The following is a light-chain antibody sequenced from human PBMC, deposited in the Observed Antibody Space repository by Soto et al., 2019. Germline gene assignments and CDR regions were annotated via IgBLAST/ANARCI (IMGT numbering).Light chain of an antibody. V-gene: IGKV3-20*01. J-gene: IGKJ1*01. CDR3: QQYGSSPWT. CDR1: QSVISNY. Sequence: EIVLTQSPGTLSLSPGERATLSCRASQSVISNYLAWYQQKPGQAPRPLIYGASSRATGIPDRFSGSGAGTDFTLTISRLEPEDFAVYYCQQYGSSPWTFGQGPKVEIK. CDR2: GAS.